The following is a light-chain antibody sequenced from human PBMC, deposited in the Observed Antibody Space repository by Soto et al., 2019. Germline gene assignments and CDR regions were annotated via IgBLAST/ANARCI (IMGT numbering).Light chain of an antibody. V-gene: IGKV3D-15*01. J-gene: IGKJ1*01. CDR1: QSVTRK. CDR2: GAS. CDR3: HQHKNWPKT. Sequence: EIVMTQSPATLSLSPGESATLYCRASQSVTRKLVWYQHRPGQAPRLLIYGASIRATGIPERFSGSGSGTEFTLTISSLQSEDFALYYCHQHKNWPKTFGQGTKVDIK.